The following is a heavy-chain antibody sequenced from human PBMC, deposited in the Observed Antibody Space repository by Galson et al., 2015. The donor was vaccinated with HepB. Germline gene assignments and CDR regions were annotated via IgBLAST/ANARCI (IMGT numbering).Heavy chain of an antibody. V-gene: IGHV3-7*01. D-gene: IGHD6-13*01. CDR3: AKDGAELPKEEYSSSWYYAPTIRPSWIDS. Sequence: SLRLSCAVSGFTFSSYWLSWVRQAPGKGLEWVARIKQDGSEKYYVDSVKGRFTISRDNSKIYLQMNSLRTEDTAVYYCAKDGAELPKEEYSSSWYYAPTIRPSWIDSWGQGTLVTASA. CDR1: GFTFSSYW. J-gene: IGHJ5*01. CDR2: IKQDGSEK.